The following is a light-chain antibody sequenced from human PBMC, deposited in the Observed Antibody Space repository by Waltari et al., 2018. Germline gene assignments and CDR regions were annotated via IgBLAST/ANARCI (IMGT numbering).Light chain of an antibody. J-gene: IGLJ2*01. CDR3: CSYAGSFRHVL. Sequence: QSALAQPASVSGSSGPSITISCSGSSSDVGTYDLISWYQQHPDKAPKVIIDEVNKRPSGISNRFSGSKSDNTASLTISGLQAEDEAHYYCCSYAGSFRHVLFGGGTKLTVL. CDR2: EVN. V-gene: IGLV2-23*02. CDR1: SSDVGTYDL.